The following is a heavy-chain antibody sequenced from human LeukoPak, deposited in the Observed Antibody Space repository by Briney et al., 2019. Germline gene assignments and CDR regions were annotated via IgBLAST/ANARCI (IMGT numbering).Heavy chain of an antibody. CDR3: ARLKGINYYGSGSYSIGQKLGYYYYYMDV. Sequence: ASETLSLTCAVYGGSFSGYYWSWIRQPPGKGLEWIGEINHSGSTNYNPSLKSRVTISVDTSKNQFSLKLSSVTAADTAVYYCARLKGINYYGSGSYSIGQKLGYYYYYMDVWGKGTTVTISS. V-gene: IGHV4-34*01. J-gene: IGHJ6*03. CDR2: INHSGST. CDR1: GGSFSGYY. D-gene: IGHD3-10*01.